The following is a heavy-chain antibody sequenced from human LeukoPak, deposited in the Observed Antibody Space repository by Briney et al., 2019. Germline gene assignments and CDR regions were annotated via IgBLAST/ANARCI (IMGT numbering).Heavy chain of an antibody. J-gene: IGHJ4*02. CDR3: ARYGLTAALDF. V-gene: IGHV3-74*01. CDR1: GFTFSSYW. CDR2: VNSDGSST. D-gene: IGHD2-21*02. Sequence: GGSLRLSCAASGFTFSSYWMHWVRQAPGKGLVWVSRVNSDGSSTTYADPVKGRFTISRDNAKNTLYLQMNSLRAEDTAVYYCARYGLTAALDFWGQGTLVTVSS.